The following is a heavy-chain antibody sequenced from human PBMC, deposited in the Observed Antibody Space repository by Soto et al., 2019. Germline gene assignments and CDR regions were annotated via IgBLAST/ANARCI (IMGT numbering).Heavy chain of an antibody. Sequence: SETLSLTCTGSGGSISIGDYYLSWIRQPPGKGLEWIGYIYHSGSTYYNPSLKSRLTISVDTPRNQFSLNLRSVTAADTAVYYCARYVTGTKGSLFDYWGQGTLVTVSS. CDR3: ARYVTGTKGSLFDY. J-gene: IGHJ4*02. CDR1: GGSISIGDYY. D-gene: IGHD1-7*01. CDR2: IYHSGST. V-gene: IGHV4-30-4*01.